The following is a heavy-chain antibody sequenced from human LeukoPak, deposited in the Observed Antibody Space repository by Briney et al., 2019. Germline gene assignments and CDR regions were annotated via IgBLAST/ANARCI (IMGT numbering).Heavy chain of an antibody. D-gene: IGHD1-26*01. Sequence: ASVKVSCKASGYTFTSYAMRWVRQAPGQRLEWMGWINAGNGNTKYSQKFQGRVTITRDTSASTAYMELSSLRSEDTAVYYCARAHPVGAPNNWGQGTLVTVSS. CDR1: GYTFTSYA. CDR2: INAGNGNT. J-gene: IGHJ4*02. CDR3: ARAHPVGAPNN. V-gene: IGHV1-3*01.